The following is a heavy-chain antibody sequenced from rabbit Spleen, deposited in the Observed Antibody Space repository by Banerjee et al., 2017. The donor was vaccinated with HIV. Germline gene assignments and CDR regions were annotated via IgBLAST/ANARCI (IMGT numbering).Heavy chain of an antibody. D-gene: IGHD1-1*01. J-gene: IGHJ4*01. V-gene: IGHV1S45*01. CDR1: GVSLNDKDV. CDR2: IAAGSSGST. CDR3: ARATSTSGNAFNL. Sequence: EQLEESGGGLVKPEGSLTLTCKASGVSLNDKDVMCWVRQAPGKGLEWIACIAAGSSGSTYYAYWAKGRFTISKTSSTTVTLQMTSLTAADTATYFCARATSTSGNAFNLWGQGTLVTVS.